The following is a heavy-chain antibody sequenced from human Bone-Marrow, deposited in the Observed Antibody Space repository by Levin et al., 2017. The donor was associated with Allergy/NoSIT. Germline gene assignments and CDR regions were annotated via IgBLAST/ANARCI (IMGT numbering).Heavy chain of an antibody. D-gene: IGHD1-20*01. J-gene: IGHJ4*02. CDR1: GGTFSSYA. CDR2: IIPIFGTA. CDR3: ARDYAGGITGTTGGY. V-gene: IGHV1-69*06. Sequence: PGESLKISCKASGGTFSSYAISWVRQAPGQGLEWMGGIIPIFGTANYAQKFQGRVTITADKSTSTAYMELSSLRSEDTAVYYCARDYAGGITGTTGGYWGQGTLVTVSS.